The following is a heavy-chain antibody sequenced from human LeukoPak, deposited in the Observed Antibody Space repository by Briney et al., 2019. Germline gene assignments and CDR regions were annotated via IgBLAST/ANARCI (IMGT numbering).Heavy chain of an antibody. Sequence: SETLSPTCTVSGGSISSYYWSWIRQPPGKGLEWIGYISYTGTTNYNPSLQSRVTISVDTSKNQLSLKLTSVTAADTAVYYCARDPSGYYGRYEHWGQGTLVTVSS. CDR3: ARDPSGYYGRYEH. J-gene: IGHJ4*02. D-gene: IGHD3-3*01. CDR2: ISYTGTT. V-gene: IGHV4-59*01. CDR1: GGSISSYY.